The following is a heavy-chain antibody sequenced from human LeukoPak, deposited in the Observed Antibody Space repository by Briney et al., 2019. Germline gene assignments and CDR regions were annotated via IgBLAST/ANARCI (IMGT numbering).Heavy chain of an antibody. CDR3: ARRYDSSGFYPAAFDI. J-gene: IGHJ3*02. CDR2: IFPGDSDT. V-gene: IGHV5-51*01. D-gene: IGHD3-22*01. CDR1: GYRFTSYW. Sequence: GESLKISCRASGYRFTSYWIGWARQMPGKGLEWMGIIFPGDSDTRYSPSFQGQVTISADKSISTAYVQWSSLKASDTAMYYCARRYDSSGFYPAAFDIWGQGTMLTVSS.